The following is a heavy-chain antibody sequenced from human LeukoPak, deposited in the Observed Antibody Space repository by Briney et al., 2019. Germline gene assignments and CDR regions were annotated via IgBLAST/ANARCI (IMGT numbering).Heavy chain of an antibody. V-gene: IGHV1-8*01. J-gene: IGHJ6*03. Sequence: ASVKVSCKASGYTFTSYDINWVRQATGQGLEWMGWMNPNSGNTGYAQKFQGRVTMTRNTSISTAYMELSSLRSEDTAVYYCARGSSSRYHHYYYMDVWGKGTTVTVSS. CDR3: ARGSSSRYHHYYYMDV. CDR1: GYTFTSYD. D-gene: IGHD6-13*01. CDR2: MNPNSGNT.